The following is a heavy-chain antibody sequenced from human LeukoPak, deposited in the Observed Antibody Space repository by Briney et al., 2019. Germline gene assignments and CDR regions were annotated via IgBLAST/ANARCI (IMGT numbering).Heavy chain of an antibody. D-gene: IGHD1-26*01. CDR1: GFTFSSYG. CDR2: ISYDGSNK. CDR3: AKDRNSGSYYLWAY. J-gene: IGHJ4*02. Sequence: GGSLRLSCAASGFTFSSYGMHWVRQAPGKGLEWVADISYDGSNKYYADSVKGRFTISRDNSKNTLYLQMNSLRAEDTAVYYCAKDRNSGSYYLWAYWGQGTLVTVSS. V-gene: IGHV3-30*18.